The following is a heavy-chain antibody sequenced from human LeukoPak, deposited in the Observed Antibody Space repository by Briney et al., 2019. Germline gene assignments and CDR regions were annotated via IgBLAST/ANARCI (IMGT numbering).Heavy chain of an antibody. Sequence: PGRSLRLSCAASGFTFSSYAMHWVRQAPGKGLERVAVISYDGSNKYYADSVKGRFTISRDNSKNSLYLQMNSLRAEDTAVYYCAELGITMIGGVWGKGTTVTISS. V-gene: IGHV3-30*04. D-gene: IGHD3-10*02. J-gene: IGHJ6*04. CDR1: GFTFSSYA. CDR3: AELGITMIGGV. CDR2: ISYDGSNK.